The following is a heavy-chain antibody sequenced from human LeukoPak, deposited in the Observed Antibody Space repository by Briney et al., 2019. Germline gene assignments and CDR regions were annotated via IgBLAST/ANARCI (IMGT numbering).Heavy chain of an antibody. V-gene: IGHV3-23*01. CDR1: GFTFSSYA. J-gene: IGHJ5*01. CDR3: AKASRATLTTVINWLDS. D-gene: IGHD4-11*01. Sequence: GGSLRLSCAASGFTFSSYAMSWVRQAPGKGLEWVSGLSDSGGSTYYADSVKGRFTISRDNSKNTLYLQMNSLRVEDTAVYYCAKASRATLTTVINWLDSWGQGTPVTVSS. CDR2: LSDSGGST.